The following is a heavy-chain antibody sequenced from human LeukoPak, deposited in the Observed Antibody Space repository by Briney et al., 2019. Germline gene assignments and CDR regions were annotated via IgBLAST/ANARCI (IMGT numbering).Heavy chain of an antibody. V-gene: IGHV1-8*03. CDR2: MNPNSGNT. D-gene: IGHD2-2*01. CDR3: ARKLGYCSSTSCYYWFDP. CDR1: GYTFTSYD. J-gene: IGHJ5*02. Sequence: ASVKVSCKASGYTFTSYDINWVRQATGQGLEWMGWMNPNSGNTGYAQKFQGRVTITRNTSISTAYMELSSLRSEDTAVYYCARKLGYCSSTSCYYWFDPWGQGTPVTVSS.